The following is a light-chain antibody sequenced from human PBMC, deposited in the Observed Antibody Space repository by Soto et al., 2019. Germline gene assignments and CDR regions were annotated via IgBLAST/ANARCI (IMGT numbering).Light chain of an antibody. J-gene: IGKJ1*01. Sequence: DIVLTQSPASLSVSPGEGVTLSCRASQNVGNDLAWYQQIAGQAPRLLIYGASTRATGVPARFTGSGSGTDFTLTISSLQSEDFAIYYCQQYYNWPPAWTFGQGTRVAIK. CDR1: QNVGND. V-gene: IGKV3-15*01. CDR2: GAS. CDR3: QQYYNWPPAWT.